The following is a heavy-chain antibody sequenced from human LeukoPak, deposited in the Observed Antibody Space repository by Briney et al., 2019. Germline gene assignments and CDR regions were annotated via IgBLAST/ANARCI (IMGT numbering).Heavy chain of an antibody. J-gene: IGHJ3*02. D-gene: IGHD3-22*01. CDR3: ARRYSYYYDSSPRDAFDI. CDR1: GYTFTSYG. Sequence: ASVKVSCKASGYTFTSYGISWVRQGPGQGLEWMGWISAYNDNTNYAQKLQGRVSMTTAPSTSTAYMELRSLRSDDTAVYYCARRYSYYYDSSPRDAFDIWGQGTMVTVSS. CDR2: ISAYNDNT. V-gene: IGHV1-18*01.